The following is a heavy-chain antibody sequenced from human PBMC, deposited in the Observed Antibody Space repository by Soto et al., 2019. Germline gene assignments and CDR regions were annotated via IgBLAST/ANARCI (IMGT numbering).Heavy chain of an antibody. D-gene: IGHD6-13*01. CDR1: GGSLSSSHW. V-gene: IGHV4-4*02. CDR3: ARGYNSIWF. Sequence: SETLSLTCAVSGGSLSSSHWWSWVRQPPGKGLEWIGEISHSGSANYNPSLKSRVTISIDKSKNQFSLNLSSVNAADTDIYYCARGYNSIWFWGQGTLVTVSS. J-gene: IGHJ4*02. CDR2: ISHSGSA.